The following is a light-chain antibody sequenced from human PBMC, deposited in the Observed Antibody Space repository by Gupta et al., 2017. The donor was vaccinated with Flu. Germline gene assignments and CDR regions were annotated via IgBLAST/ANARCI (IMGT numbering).Light chain of an antibody. CDR3: QQRNRSPGA. CDR2: AAS. V-gene: IGKV1-39*01. Sequence: PSSHSASIEDRVTVTCRGSQRIMTYFNWFPQTPGKAPTLLIYAASRVQSGVPARFSGSGSGTDFTLTITGLQPEDFGTYYCQQRNRSPGAFGQGTKVEIK. J-gene: IGKJ1*01. CDR1: QRIMTY.